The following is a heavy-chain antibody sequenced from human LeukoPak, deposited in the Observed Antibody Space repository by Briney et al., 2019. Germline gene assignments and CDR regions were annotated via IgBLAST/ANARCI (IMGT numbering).Heavy chain of an antibody. CDR2: INTNTGNP. V-gene: IGHV7-4-1*02. J-gene: IGHJ4*02. CDR1: GYTFSSYT. CDR3: GRDPRLGIREYTYGYIEY. Sequence: ASVKVSCKTSGYTFSSYTITWVRQAPGQGLHWMGWINTNTGNPTYAQGFTGRYVFPLDTSFSTADLPISGLPADYTPVYLFGRDPRLGIREYTYGYIEYWGQGTLVTVSS. D-gene: IGHD5-18*01.